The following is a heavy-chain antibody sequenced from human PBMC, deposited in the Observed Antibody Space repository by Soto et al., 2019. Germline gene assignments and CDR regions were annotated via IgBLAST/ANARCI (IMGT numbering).Heavy chain of an antibody. CDR2: ISTYSGDT. Sequence: QVHLVQSGVEVKTPGASVKVSCQTSGYTFFTYDISWVRQAPGQGLEWMGWISTYSGDTKYAQKFQGRVTMTTDTSTTTAYLELSSLRSDGTAVYYCARHHGPTTSESWFDPGGQGTLVTVSS. CDR3: ARHHGPTTSESWFDP. CDR1: GYTFFTYD. V-gene: IGHV1-18*01. J-gene: IGHJ5*02. D-gene: IGHD5-12*01.